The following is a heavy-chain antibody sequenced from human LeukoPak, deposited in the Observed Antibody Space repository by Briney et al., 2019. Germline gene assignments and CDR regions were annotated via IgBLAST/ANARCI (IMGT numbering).Heavy chain of an antibody. D-gene: IGHD1-7*01. J-gene: IGHJ4*02. CDR3: VKAGNYDY. V-gene: IGHV3-64D*09. CDR2: ISSNGGTA. CDR1: GFTFSNYA. Sequence: GRSLRLSCSASGFTFSNYAMHWVRQAPGKGLEYVSAISSNGGTADYADSVKGRLTISRDNSKNTLYLQMSSLRVEDTAVYYCVKAGNYDYWGQGTLVTVSS.